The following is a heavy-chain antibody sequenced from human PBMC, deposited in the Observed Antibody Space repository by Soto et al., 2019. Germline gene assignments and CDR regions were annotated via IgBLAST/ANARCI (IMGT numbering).Heavy chain of an antibody. CDR2: IYHSGST. J-gene: IGHJ2*01. D-gene: IGHD2-8*02. V-gene: IGHV4-30-2*01. Sequence: QLQLQESGSGLVKPSQTLSLTCAVSGGSISSGGYSWSWIRQPPGKGLEWIGYIYHSGSTYYNPSLKSRVTISVDRSKNQFSLELSSVPAADTAVYYCARAPYSPGGRIDWYFDHWGRGTLVTVSS. CDR1: GGSISSGGYS. CDR3: ARAPYSPGGRIDWYFDH.